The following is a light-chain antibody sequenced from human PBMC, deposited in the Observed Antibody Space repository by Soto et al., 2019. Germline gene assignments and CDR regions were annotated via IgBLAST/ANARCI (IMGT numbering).Light chain of an antibody. CDR1: QSVLSK. CDR3: QQYNNWPIT. V-gene: IGKV3-15*01. Sequence: DIVMTQSPATLSVSPGERATISCRASQSVLSKLAWYQQKPGQAPRLLIYGAFTRATDIPGRFSGSGSGTEFTLTISSLQSEDFAVYYCQQYNNWPITFGQGTRLEIK. CDR2: GAF. J-gene: IGKJ5*01.